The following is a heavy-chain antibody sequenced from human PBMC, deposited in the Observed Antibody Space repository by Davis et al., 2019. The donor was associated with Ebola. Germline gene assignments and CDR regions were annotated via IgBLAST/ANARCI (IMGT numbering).Heavy chain of an antibody. D-gene: IGHD3-22*01. Sequence: SGPTLVKPTQTLTLTCTFSGFSLSTSGVGVGWIRQTPGKALEWLALIYWDDDKRYSPSLQSRLTVTKDTSRNQVVLTMTNMDPVDTATYFCAHTALWGYSPPYFDFWGQGILVTVSS. CDR2: IYWDDDK. CDR1: GFSLSTSGVG. CDR3: AHTALWGYSPPYFDF. J-gene: IGHJ4*02. V-gene: IGHV2-5*02.